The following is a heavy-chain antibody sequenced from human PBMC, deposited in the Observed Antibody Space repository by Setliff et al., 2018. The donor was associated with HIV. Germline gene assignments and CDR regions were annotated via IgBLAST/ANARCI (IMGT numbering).Heavy chain of an antibody. CDR1: GFTFSNYW. CDR3: VRYIGAAAGYIDH. CDR2: IYPGDSDS. V-gene: IGHV5-51*01. J-gene: IGHJ4*02. D-gene: IGHD6-25*01. Sequence: GESLKISCEGSGFTFSNYWIGWVRQMAGKGLEWVGFIYPGDSDSRYSPSFRGQVTISADKSTTTAYVDWASLKASDTAMYYCVRYIGAAAGYIDHWGQGTLVTVSS.